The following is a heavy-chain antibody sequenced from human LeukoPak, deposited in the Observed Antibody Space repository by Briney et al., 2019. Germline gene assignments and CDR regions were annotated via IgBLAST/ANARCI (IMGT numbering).Heavy chain of an antibody. CDR1: GFTFSSYT. CDR3: AKGITAVTYYYYMDV. CDR2: ISNNGYST. J-gene: IGHJ6*03. V-gene: IGHV3-23*05. D-gene: IGHD1-14*01. Sequence: PGGSLRLSCAASGFTFSSYTMSWVRQTPGKGLEWVSIISNNGYSTYYADSVKGRFTISRDNSKNTLYLQMNSLRAEDTAVYYCAKGITAVTYYYYMDVWGKGTTVTVSS.